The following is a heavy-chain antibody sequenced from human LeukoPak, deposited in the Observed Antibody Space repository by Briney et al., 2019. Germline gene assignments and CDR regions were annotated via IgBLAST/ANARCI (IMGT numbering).Heavy chain of an antibody. Sequence: PGGSLRLSCTVSGFTVSSDSMSWVRQAPGKGLEWVSFIYSGGSAHYSDSVKGRFTISRDNSKNTLYLQMNSLRAEDTAVYYCAKGPRVVVAATPYYYYYMDVWGKGTTVTISS. CDR1: GFTVSSDS. D-gene: IGHD2-15*01. V-gene: IGHV3-53*05. CDR3: AKGPRVVVAATPYYYYYMDV. CDR2: IYSGGSA. J-gene: IGHJ6*03.